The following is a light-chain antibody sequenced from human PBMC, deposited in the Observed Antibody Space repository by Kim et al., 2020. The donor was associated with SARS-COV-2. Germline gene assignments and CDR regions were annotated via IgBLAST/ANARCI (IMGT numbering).Light chain of an antibody. CDR2: GAV. V-gene: IGKV3-15*01. CDR3: HQYHHWPYT. J-gene: IGKJ2*01. CDR1: QTITSN. Sequence: SVSPRDIATLSCRASQTITSNLAWYPKKPGQAPRLLIHGAVTRATGVSARFSGSGFGTEFTLTISSLQSEDSAFYYRHQYHHWPYTFGQGTKLEI.